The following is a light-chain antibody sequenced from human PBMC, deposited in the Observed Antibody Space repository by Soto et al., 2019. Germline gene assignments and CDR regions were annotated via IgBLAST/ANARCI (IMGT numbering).Light chain of an antibody. CDR1: QTVSGNS. Sequence: VIHHSPATLHLPRGARASLSCRATQTVSGNSLAWYQQKPGQAPKLLIYGASNRATGIPDNFSGSGSGTDFILTIIRLEPDDFAVYYCQQYDGCPRTFGRGTKVDIK. V-gene: IGKV3-20*01. CDR3: QQYDGCPRT. J-gene: IGKJ4*01. CDR2: GAS.